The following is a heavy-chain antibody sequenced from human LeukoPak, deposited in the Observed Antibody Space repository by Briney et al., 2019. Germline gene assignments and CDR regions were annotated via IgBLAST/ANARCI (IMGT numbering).Heavy chain of an antibody. D-gene: IGHD3-16*01. V-gene: IGHV3-7*01. CDR2: IIQDGSEK. Sequence: PGGSLRLSCAASGFTFSSYWMSWVRQTPGKGLEWVANIIQDGSEKSYVDSVKGRFTISGDNAKNSLYLQMNSLRAEDTAVYYCARDPYRDYWGQGTLVTVSS. CDR3: ARDPYRDY. CDR1: GFTFSSYW. J-gene: IGHJ4*02.